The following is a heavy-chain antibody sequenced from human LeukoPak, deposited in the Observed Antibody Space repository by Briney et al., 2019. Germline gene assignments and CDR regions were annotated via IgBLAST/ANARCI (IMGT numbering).Heavy chain of an antibody. Sequence: GASVKVSCKASGYTFTGYYMHWVRQAPGQGLEWMGWINPNSGGTNYAQKFRGRVTMTRDTSISTAYMELSRLRSDDTAVYYCARVSSIVGATTFDYWGQGTLVTVSS. J-gene: IGHJ4*02. CDR1: GYTFTGYY. CDR3: ARVSSIVGATTFDY. CDR2: INPNSGGT. V-gene: IGHV1-2*02. D-gene: IGHD1-26*01.